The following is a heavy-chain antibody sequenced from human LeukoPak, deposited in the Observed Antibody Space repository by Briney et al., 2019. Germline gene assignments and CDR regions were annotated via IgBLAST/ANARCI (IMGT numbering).Heavy chain of an antibody. CDR2: ISNTGGRT. CDR3: ARDEDTSALSEY. J-gene: IGHJ4*02. V-gene: IGHV3-23*01. Sequence: GGSLRLSCAGSGLTFSRNTMSWVRQAPGRGLEWVSAISNTGGRTDYADSVKGRFTISRDNSKSTLYLQMDSLRAEDTAVYYCARDEDTSALSEYWGQGTLVTVSS. D-gene: IGHD2/OR15-2a*01. CDR1: GLTFSRNT.